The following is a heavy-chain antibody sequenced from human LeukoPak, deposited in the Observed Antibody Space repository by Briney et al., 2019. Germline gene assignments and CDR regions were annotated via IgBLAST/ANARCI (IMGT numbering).Heavy chain of an antibody. CDR3: ARTIDY. V-gene: IGHV3-48*01. J-gene: IGHJ4*02. CDR2: ISTSGSPI. Sequence: PGGSLRLSCAVSGFTFSSYSMNWVRQAPGKGLEWVSYISTSGSPIYYAGSVKCRFTISRDNAKNSLYLQMNSLRAEDTAVYYCARTIDYWGQGTLVTVSS. CDR1: GFTFSSYS.